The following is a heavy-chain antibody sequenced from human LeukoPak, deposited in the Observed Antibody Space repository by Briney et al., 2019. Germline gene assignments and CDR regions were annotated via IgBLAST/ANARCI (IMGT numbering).Heavy chain of an antibody. Sequence: ASVKVSCKASGYTFTSYDINWVRQAPGQGLEWMGWMNPNSGNTGYAQKFQGRVTMTRNTSISTAYMELSSLRSEDTAVYYCARVDSYCGGDCYSRDPGDFDYWGQGTLVTVSS. CDR2: MNPNSGNT. D-gene: IGHD2-21*02. V-gene: IGHV1-8*01. CDR1: GYTFTSYD. CDR3: ARVDSYCGGDCYSRDPGDFDY. J-gene: IGHJ4*02.